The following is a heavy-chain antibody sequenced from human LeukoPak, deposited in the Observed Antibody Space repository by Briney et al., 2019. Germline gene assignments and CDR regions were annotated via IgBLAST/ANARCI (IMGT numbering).Heavy chain of an antibody. J-gene: IGHJ6*03. CDR3: AKDATAVPGTVYMDV. Sequence: GGSLRLSCAASGFTFSSYEMNWVRQAPGKGLEWVSYISSSGSTIYYADSVKGRFTISRDNAKNSVHLQMTSLRAEDTALYYCAKDATAVPGTVYMDVWGKGTTVTISS. V-gene: IGHV3-48*03. CDR1: GFTFSSYE. D-gene: IGHD6-13*01. CDR2: ISSSGSTI.